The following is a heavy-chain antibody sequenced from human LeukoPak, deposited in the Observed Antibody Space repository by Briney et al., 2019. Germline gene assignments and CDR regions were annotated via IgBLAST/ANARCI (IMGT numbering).Heavy chain of an antibody. CDR2: INPNSGGT. Sequence: ASVKVSCKASGYTFTGYYMHWVRQAPGQGLEWMGRINPNSGGTNYAQKFQGRVTMTRDTSISTAYMELSRPRSDDTAVYYCARVYYDFWSGYSPRYYYYGMDVWGQGTTVTVSS. V-gene: IGHV1-2*06. CDR3: ARVYYDFWSGYSPRYYYYGMDV. CDR1: GYTFTGYY. D-gene: IGHD3-3*01. J-gene: IGHJ6*02.